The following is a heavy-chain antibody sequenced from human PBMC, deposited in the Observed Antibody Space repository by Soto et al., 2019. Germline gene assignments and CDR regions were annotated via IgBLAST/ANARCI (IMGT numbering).Heavy chain of an antibody. CDR3: AKTRATRPPTGLQIVVVVAAFDY. D-gene: IGHD2-15*01. V-gene: IGHV3-23*01. CDR1: GFTFSSYA. CDR2: ISGSGGST. J-gene: IGHJ4*02. Sequence: SLRLSCAASGFTFSSYAMSWVRQAPGKGLEWVSAISGSGGSTYYADSVKGRFTISRDNSKNTLYLQMNSLRAEDTAVYYCAKTRATRPPTGLQIVVVVAAFDYWGQGTLVTVSS.